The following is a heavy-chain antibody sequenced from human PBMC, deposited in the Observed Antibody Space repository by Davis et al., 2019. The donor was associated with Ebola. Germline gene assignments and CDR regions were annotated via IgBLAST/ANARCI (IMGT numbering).Heavy chain of an antibody. Sequence: SVKVSCNASGGTFSSYAISWVRQAPGQGLEWMGGIIPIFGTANYAQKFQGRVTITADKSTSTAYMELSSLRSEDTAVYYCARVRVYSSSSYWFDPWGQGTLVTVSS. CDR1: GGTFSSYA. CDR2: IIPIFGTA. CDR3: ARVRVYSSSSYWFDP. D-gene: IGHD6-6*01. V-gene: IGHV1-69*06. J-gene: IGHJ5*02.